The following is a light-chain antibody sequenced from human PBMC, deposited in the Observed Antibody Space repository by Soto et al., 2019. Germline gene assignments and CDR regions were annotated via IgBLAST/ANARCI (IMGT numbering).Light chain of an antibody. CDR2: DAS. CDR3: QQLNSYPIT. V-gene: IGKV1-33*01. Sequence: DIQMTQSPSSLSASVGDRGTITCQASQDISNYLNWFQQTPGKAPKLLIYDASNLETGVPSRFSGSGSETDCTFTISSLQPEDGETYDCQQLNSYPITFGQGTRLEI. J-gene: IGKJ5*01. CDR1: QDISNY.